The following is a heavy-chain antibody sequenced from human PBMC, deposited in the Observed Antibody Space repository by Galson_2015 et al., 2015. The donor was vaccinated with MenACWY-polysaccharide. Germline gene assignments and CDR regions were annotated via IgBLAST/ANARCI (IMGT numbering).Heavy chain of an antibody. J-gene: IGHJ4*02. Sequence: LRLSCAASGFTFSSYSMNWVRQAPGKGLEWVSYISSGSSTIHYADSVKGRFTISRDNAKNSLYLQMSSLTDEDTAVYYCTRVISSGFRQFDYWGQGTLVTVSS. D-gene: IGHD6-19*01. CDR1: GFTFSSYS. CDR2: ISSGSSTI. CDR3: TRVISSGFRQFDY. V-gene: IGHV3-48*02.